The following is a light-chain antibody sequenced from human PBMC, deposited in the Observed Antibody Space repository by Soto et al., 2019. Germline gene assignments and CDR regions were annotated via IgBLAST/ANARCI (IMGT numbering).Light chain of an antibody. CDR2: AAS. Sequence: DMQMTQSPSSLSASVGDRVTITCRASQSISSYLSWYQQKPGKPPKLLIYAASSLQSGVPSRFSGSGSGTDFTLTISSLQPEDFATYYCQQSYSTPLTFGGGTKVDIK. V-gene: IGKV1-39*01. CDR3: QQSYSTPLT. CDR1: QSISSY. J-gene: IGKJ4*01.